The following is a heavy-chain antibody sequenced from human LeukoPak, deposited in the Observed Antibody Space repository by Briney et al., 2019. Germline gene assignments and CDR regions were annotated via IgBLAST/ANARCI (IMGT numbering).Heavy chain of an antibody. CDR1: GFTFSSYS. Sequence: GGSLRLSCAASGFTFSSYSMNWVRQAPGKGLEWVSVIYSGGSTYYADSVKGRFTISRDNSKNTLYLQMNSLRAEDTAVYYCARVVTYVYWYFDLWGRGTLVTVSS. CDR2: IYSGGST. CDR3: ARVVTYVYWYFDL. J-gene: IGHJ2*01. D-gene: IGHD5-18*01. V-gene: IGHV3-53*01.